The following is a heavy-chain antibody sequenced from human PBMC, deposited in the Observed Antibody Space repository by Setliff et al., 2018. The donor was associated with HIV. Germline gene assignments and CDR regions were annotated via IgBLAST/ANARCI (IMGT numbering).Heavy chain of an antibody. Sequence: ASVKVSCKASGGTFSSYAISWVRQAPGQGLEWMGGNIPIFGTANYAQKFQGRVTITADESTSTAYMELSSLRSEDTAVYYCARAHSGSYYYYYYMDVWGKGTTVTVSS. CDR3: ARAHSGSYYYYYYMDV. J-gene: IGHJ6*03. D-gene: IGHD1-26*01. CDR1: GGTFSSYA. V-gene: IGHV1-69*13. CDR2: NIPIFGTA.